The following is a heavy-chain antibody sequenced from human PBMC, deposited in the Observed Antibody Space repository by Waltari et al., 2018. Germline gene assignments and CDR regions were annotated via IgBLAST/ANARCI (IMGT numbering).Heavy chain of an antibody. CDR2: ISGYNGDT. Sequence: QIPLVQSGAEVKKPGASVKVSCKASGYIFSNYGITWVRQAPGQGLEWMGWISGYNGDTKYEQRLQGRVTMTTDTSTTTAYMEIRSLRYDDTAVYYCARDDVDSSNFGGFWGQGTVVTVSS. V-gene: IGHV1-18*01. J-gene: IGHJ4*02. CDR3: ARDDVDSSNFGGF. CDR1: GYIFSNYG. D-gene: IGHD6-13*01.